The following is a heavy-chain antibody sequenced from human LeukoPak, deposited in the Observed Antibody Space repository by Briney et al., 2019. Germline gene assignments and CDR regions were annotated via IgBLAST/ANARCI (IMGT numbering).Heavy chain of an antibody. V-gene: IGHV1-8*01. CDR3: ARGVLWCGKLLPQFDP. D-gene: IGHD3-10*01. J-gene: IGHJ5*02. CDR2: MNPNSGNT. CDR1: GYTFTSYD. Sequence: GASVKVSCKASGYTFTSYDINWVRQAPGPGLEWMGWMNPNSGNTGYAQKFQGRVTMTRNTSISTAYMELSSLRSEDTAVYYCARGVLWCGKLLPQFDPWGQGTLVTVCS.